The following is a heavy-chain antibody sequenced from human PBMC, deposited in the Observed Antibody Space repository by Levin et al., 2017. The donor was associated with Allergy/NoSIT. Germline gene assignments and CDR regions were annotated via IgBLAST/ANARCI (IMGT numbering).Heavy chain of an antibody. V-gene: IGHV3-7*01. J-gene: IGHJ6*02. CDR1: GFTFSNNW. CDR2: IKKDGSDK. Sequence: PGGSLRLSCAASGFTFSNNWMIWVRQAPGKGLEWVANIKKDGSDKYYVDSVKGRFTVSRDNAKNSLYLQIDSLRAEDTAVYYCARGTGRDPDVWGQGTTVTVSS. D-gene: IGHD7-27*01. CDR3: ARGTGRDPDV.